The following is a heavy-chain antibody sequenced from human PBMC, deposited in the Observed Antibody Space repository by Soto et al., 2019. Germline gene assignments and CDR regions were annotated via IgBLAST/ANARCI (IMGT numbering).Heavy chain of an antibody. Sequence: SETLSLTCAVSGGSISSSSYYWAWIRQPPGKGLEWIANIYYTESTYYNPSLGGRVTISIDTSKDQFSLKLGSVTAADTAVYYCAKSNSGSYSFDYWGQGTLVTVSS. CDR3: AKSNSGSYSFDY. CDR2: IYYTEST. V-gene: IGHV4-39*01. D-gene: IGHD3-10*01. CDR1: GGSISSSSYY. J-gene: IGHJ4*02.